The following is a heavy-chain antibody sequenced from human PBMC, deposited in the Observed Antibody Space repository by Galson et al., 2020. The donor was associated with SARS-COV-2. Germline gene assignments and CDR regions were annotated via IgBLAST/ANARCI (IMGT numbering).Heavy chain of an antibody. CDR3: ARDRGWTSSAEAVYLSAGIDY. Sequence: ASVKVSCKASGYTFTSYAMHWVRQAPGQRLEWMGWINAGNGNTKYSQKFQGRVTINRDTSASTAYMELSSLRSEDTAVYYCARDRGWTSSAEAVYLSAGIDYWGQGTLVTVSS. CDR1: GYTFTSYA. CDR2: INAGNGNT. J-gene: IGHJ4*02. D-gene: IGHD6-19*01. V-gene: IGHV1-3*01.